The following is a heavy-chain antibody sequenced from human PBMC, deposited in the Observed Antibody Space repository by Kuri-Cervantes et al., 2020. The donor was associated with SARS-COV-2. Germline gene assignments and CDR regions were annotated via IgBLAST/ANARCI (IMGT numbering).Heavy chain of an antibody. CDR2: TSSNGGST. V-gene: IGHV3-64D*08. CDR3: VKVTTYYDFWSGYSYSMDV. Sequence: GESLKISCSASGFTFSSYAMHWVRQAPGKGLEYVSATSSNGGSTYYADSVKGRFTISRDNSKNTLYLQMSSLRAEDTAVYYCVKVTTYYDFWSGYSYSMDVWGQGTTVTVSS. D-gene: IGHD3-3*01. CDR1: GFTFSSYA. J-gene: IGHJ6*02.